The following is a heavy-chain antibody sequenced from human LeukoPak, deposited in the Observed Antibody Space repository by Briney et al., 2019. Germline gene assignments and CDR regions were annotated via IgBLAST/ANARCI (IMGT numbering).Heavy chain of an antibody. J-gene: IGHJ5*02. V-gene: IGHV6-1*01. CDR2: TYYRSKWYN. Sequence: SQTLSLTCAISGDSVSGNSTAYNWIRQSPSRGLEWLGRTYYRSKWYNDYAISVKSRITVNPDTSRNQLSLKLSSVTAADTAVYYCAREAVVVPPFGFDPWGQGTLVTVSS. CDR3: AREAVVVPPFGFDP. D-gene: IGHD2-2*01. CDR1: GDSVSGNSTA.